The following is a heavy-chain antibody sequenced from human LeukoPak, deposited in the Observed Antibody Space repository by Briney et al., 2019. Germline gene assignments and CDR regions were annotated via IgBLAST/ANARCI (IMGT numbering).Heavy chain of an antibody. CDR1: GGSFSAYY. J-gene: IGHJ4*02. Sequence: RSSETLSLTCAVYGGSFSAYYWSWIRQPPGKGLEWIGEINHSGSTNYNPSLKSRVTISVDTSKNQFSLRLTSVTAADTAVYYCARDRVGGTTASTFEYWGQGALVTVSS. CDR3: ARDRVGGTTASTFEY. CDR2: INHSGST. D-gene: IGHD1-26*01. V-gene: IGHV4-34*01.